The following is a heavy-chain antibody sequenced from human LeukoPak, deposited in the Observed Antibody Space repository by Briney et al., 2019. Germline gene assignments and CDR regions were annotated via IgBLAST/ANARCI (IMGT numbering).Heavy chain of an antibody. CDR3: ARAAKSKSTTYKQLVLGYFDY. D-gene: IGHD6-13*01. CDR2: INPSGGST. CDR1: GYTFTSYY. V-gene: IGHV1-46*01. J-gene: IGHJ4*02. Sequence: ASVKVSCKASGYTFTSYYMHWVRQAPGQGLEWMGIINPSGGSTSYAQKFQGRVTMTRDTSTSTVYMELSSLRSEDTAVYYCARAAKSKSTTYKQLVLGYFDYWGQGTPVTVSS.